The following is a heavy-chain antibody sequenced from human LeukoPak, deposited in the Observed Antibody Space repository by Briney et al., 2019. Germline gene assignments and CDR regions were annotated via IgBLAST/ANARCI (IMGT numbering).Heavy chain of an antibody. CDR3: ARLYGNFQNYYDY. Sequence: SETLSLTCAVYGGSFSGYYWSWIRQPPGKGLEWIGHIYYSGSTFYNPSLKSRVTISVDTSKNQFSLKLRSVTAADTAMFYCARLYGNFQNYYDYWGQGTLVAVSS. CDR2: IYYSGST. J-gene: IGHJ4*02. V-gene: IGHV4-34*01. CDR1: GGSFSGYY. D-gene: IGHD1-7*01.